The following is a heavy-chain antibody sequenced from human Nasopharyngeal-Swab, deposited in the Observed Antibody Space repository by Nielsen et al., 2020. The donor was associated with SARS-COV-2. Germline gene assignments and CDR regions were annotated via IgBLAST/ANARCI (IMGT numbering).Heavy chain of an antibody. CDR2: ISGSSGTI. V-gene: IGHV3-48*02. D-gene: IGHD6-19*01. CDR3: ARGVQWLVRRWDYYYYYMDV. J-gene: IGHJ6*03. Sequence: GESLKISCAASGFTFSSYSMNWVRQAPGEGLEWVSYISGSSGTIFYADSVKGRFTVSRDNAKNSLYLQMNSLRDEDTAVYYCARGVQWLVRRWDYYYYYMDVWGKGTTVTVSS. CDR1: GFTFSSYS.